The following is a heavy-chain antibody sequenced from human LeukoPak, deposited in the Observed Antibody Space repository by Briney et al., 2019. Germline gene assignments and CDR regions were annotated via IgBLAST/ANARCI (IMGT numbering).Heavy chain of an antibody. CDR1: GFTFSSYW. J-gene: IGHJ4*02. Sequence: PGGSLRLSCEASGFTFSSYWMSRVRQAPGQGLEWVANIKQDGSERYYVDSVKGRFTISRDNAKNSLYLQMNSLRAEDTAVYYCAREMVGATTVDPGVDYWGQGTLVTVSS. CDR2: IKQDGSER. CDR3: AREMVGATTVDPGVDY. D-gene: IGHD1-26*01. V-gene: IGHV3-7*05.